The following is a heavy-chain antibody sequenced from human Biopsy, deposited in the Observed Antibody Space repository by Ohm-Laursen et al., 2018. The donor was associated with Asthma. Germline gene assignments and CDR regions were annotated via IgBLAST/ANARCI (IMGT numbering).Heavy chain of an antibody. D-gene: IGHD4-23*01. V-gene: IGHV3-30*14. CDR3: ARAYGGSFFSGSFDI. CDR1: RFTYE. Sequence: SLRLSCAASRFTYEMHCVRQAPGKGLEWVAVISYDGSSIYYADSVQGRVTISRDNSKNTLSLQMNSLRAEDTAVYYCARAYGGSFFSGSFDIWGQGTMVTVSS. J-gene: IGHJ3*02. CDR2: ISYDGSSI.